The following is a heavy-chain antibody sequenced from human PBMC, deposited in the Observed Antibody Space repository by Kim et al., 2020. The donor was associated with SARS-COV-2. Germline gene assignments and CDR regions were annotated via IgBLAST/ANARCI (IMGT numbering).Heavy chain of an antibody. CDR3: AKDPDYFDY. V-gene: IGHV3-9*01. J-gene: IGHJ4*02. Sequence: GGSLRLSCAASGFTFDDYAMHWVRQAPGKGLEWVSGMSWNSGSIGYADSVKGRFTISRDNAKNSLYLQMNSLRAEDTALYYCAKDPDYFDYWGQGTLVTFSS. CDR1: GFTFDDYA. CDR2: MSWNSGSI.